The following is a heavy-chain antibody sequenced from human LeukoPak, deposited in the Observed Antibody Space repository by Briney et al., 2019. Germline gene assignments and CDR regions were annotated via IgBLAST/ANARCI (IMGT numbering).Heavy chain of an antibody. J-gene: IGHJ4*02. CDR3: ARVGRGYGHFDY. CDR2: ISSSGSTI. CDR1: GFTFSSYE. D-gene: IGHD5-18*01. V-gene: IGHV3-48*03. Sequence: PGGSLRLSCEASGFTFSSYEMNWVRQAPGKGLEWVSYISSSGSTIYYADSVKGRFTISRDNAKNSLYLQMNSLRAEDTAVYYCARVGRGYGHFDYWGQGTLVTVSS.